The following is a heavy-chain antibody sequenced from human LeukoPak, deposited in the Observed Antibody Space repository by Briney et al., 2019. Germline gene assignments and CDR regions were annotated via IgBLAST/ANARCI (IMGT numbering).Heavy chain of an antibody. D-gene: IGHD4-11*01. CDR1: GFTFSTYW. Sequence: GGSLRLSCAASGFTFSTYWMHWVRQAPGKGLVWVSRVNSDGTTTVYADSVKGRFTVSRDNAKNTLYLQMSSLRAEDTAVYYCAKARNSDYRFGFDIWGQGTMVTVSS. J-gene: IGHJ3*02. CDR3: AKARNSDYRFGFDI. V-gene: IGHV3-74*01. CDR2: VNSDGTTT.